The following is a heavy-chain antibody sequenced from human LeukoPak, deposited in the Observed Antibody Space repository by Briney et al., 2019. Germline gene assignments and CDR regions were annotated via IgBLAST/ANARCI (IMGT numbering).Heavy chain of an antibody. D-gene: IGHD3-3*01. V-gene: IGHV1-2*02. Sequence: ASVKVSCKASGYTFTGYYMHWVRQAPGQGLEWMGWINPNSGGTNYAQKFQGRVTITRDTSISTAYMELSRLRSDDTAVYYCARTDTPYDFWSGYYWHYWGQGTLVTVSS. CDR2: INPNSGGT. CDR1: GYTFTGYY. J-gene: IGHJ4*02. CDR3: ARTDTPYDFWSGYYWHY.